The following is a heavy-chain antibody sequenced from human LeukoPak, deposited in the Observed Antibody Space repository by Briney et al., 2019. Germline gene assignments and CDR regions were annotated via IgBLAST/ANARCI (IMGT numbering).Heavy chain of an antibody. V-gene: IGHV1-2*02. CDR3: ARDSEQWLVNWFDP. CDR1: GYTFTGYY. D-gene: IGHD6-19*01. CDR2: INPNSGGT. Sequence: GASAKVSCKASGYTFTGYYMHWVRQAPGQGLEWMGWINPNSGGTNYAQKFQGRVTMTRDTSISTAYMELSRLRSDDTAVYYCARDSEQWLVNWFDPWGQGTLVTVSS. J-gene: IGHJ5*02.